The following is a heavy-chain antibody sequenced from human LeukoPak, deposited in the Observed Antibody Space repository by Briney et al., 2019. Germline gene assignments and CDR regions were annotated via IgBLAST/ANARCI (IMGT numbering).Heavy chain of an antibody. Sequence: SETLSLTCTVSGYSFSSGCYWDWIRQPPGKGLEWIGSIYHSGSTYYNPSLKSRATISINTSKKQFSLKLSSVTAADTALYYCARRIAVTGSFDYWGQGTLVTVSS. CDR3: ARRIAVTGSFDY. J-gene: IGHJ4*02. D-gene: IGHD6-19*01. V-gene: IGHV4-38-2*02. CDR2: IYHSGST. CDR1: GYSFSSGCY.